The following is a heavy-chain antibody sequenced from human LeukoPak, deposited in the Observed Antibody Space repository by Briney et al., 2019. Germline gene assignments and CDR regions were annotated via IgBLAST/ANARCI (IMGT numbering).Heavy chain of an antibody. V-gene: IGHV4-61*02. CDR1: NDSISSGRYY. Sequence: SQTLFLTCSVSNDSISSGRYYWIWIRQPAGKGLEWIGRIYTSGSTNYNPSLKRRVIISVDTSKNQFSLSLRSVTAADTAVYYCARDRTGWLQADYWGPGTLVTVSS. J-gene: IGHJ4*02. D-gene: IGHD5-24*01. CDR3: ARDRTGWLQADY. CDR2: IYTSGST.